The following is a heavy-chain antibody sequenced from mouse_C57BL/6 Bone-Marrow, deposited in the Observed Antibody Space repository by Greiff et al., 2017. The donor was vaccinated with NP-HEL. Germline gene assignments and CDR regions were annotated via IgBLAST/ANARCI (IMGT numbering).Heavy chain of an antibody. CDR2: IFPGSGST. V-gene: IGHV1-75*01. Sequence: VQLQQSGPELVKPGASVKISCKASGYTFTDYYINWVKQRPGQGLEWIGWIFPGSGSTYYNEKFKGKATLTVDKSSSTAYMLLSSLTSEESAVYACARRELLRYLGYFDVWGTGTTVTVSA. CDR3: ARRELLRYLGYFDV. J-gene: IGHJ1*03. D-gene: IGHD1-1*01. CDR1: GYTFTDYY.